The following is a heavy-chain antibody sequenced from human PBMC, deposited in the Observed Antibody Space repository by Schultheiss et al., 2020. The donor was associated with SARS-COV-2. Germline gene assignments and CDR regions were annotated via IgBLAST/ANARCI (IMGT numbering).Heavy chain of an antibody. CDR2: IDPSDSYT. J-gene: IGHJ4*02. D-gene: IGHD5-12*01. CDR3: ATQKPDIVATIDY. V-gene: IGHV5-10-1*01. CDR1: GYTFTSYW. Sequence: GGSLRLSCKGSGYTFTSYWINWVRQMPGKGLEWMGRIDPSDSYTNYSPSFQGHVTISADKSISTAYLQWSSLRASDTAMYYCATQKPDIVATIDYWGQGTLVTVSS.